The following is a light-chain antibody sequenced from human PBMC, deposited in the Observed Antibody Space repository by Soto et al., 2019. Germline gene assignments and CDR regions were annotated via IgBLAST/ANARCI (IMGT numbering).Light chain of an antibody. Sequence: EIVLRQSPGTLALSPWERATLSCLASQSVSSSYLAWYQQKPGLAPRLLIYDASSRATGIPDRFSGSGSGTDFTLTISRLEPEDFAVYYCQQYGSSLPITFGQGTRLEIK. J-gene: IGKJ5*01. V-gene: IGKV3D-20*01. CDR3: QQYGSSLPIT. CDR2: DAS. CDR1: QSVSSSY.